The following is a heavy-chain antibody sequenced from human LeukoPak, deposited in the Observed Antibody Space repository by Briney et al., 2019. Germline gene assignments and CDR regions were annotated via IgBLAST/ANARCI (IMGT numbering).Heavy chain of an antibody. Sequence: GGSLRLSCAASGFTFSSYGMHWVRQAPGKGLEWVANIKQDGSDKYYVESVKGRFTISKDNAKNSLYLQMDSLRAEDTAVYFCARGNWWIGAAQYCDYWGRGTLVTVSS. CDR1: GFTFSSYG. J-gene: IGHJ4*02. V-gene: IGHV3-7*01. CDR2: IKQDGSDK. CDR3: ARGNWWIGAAQYCDY. D-gene: IGHD2-8*02.